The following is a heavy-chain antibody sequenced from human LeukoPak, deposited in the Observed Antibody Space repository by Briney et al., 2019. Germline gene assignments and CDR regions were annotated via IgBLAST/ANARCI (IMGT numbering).Heavy chain of an antibody. D-gene: IGHD6-19*01. J-gene: IGHJ6*02. CDR3: ARPIGAGWYPPPGMDV. V-gene: IGHV1-18*01. Sequence: ASVKVSCKASGYTFTSYGISWVRQAPGQGLEWMGWVSAYNGNTNYAQKLQGRVTMTTDTSTSTAYMELRSLRSDDTAVYYCARPIGAGWYPPPGMDVWGQGTTVTVSS. CDR1: GYTFTSYG. CDR2: VSAYNGNT.